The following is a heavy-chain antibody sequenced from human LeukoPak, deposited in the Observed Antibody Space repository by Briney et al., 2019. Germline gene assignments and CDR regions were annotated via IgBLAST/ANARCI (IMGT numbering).Heavy chain of an antibody. V-gene: IGHV1-2*02. D-gene: IGHD5-18*01. CDR3: AREYRHPTSLSGFDY. J-gene: IGHJ4*02. CDR1: GYTFTSYY. Sequence: ASVKVSCKASGYTFTSYYMHWVRQAPGQGLEWMGWINPNSGGTNYAQKFQGRVTMTRDTSISTAYMELSRLRSDDTAVYYCAREYRHPTSLSGFDYWGQGTLVTVSS. CDR2: INPNSGGT.